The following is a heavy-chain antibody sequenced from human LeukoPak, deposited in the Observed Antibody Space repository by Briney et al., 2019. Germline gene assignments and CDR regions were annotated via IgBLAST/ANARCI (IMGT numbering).Heavy chain of an antibody. V-gene: IGHV3-23*01. Sequence: GGSLRLSCAASGFTFSSYAMSWVRQAPGKGLEWVSGISGSGTSTYYADSVKGRFTISRDNSKNTLYLQMNSLRAEDTAVYYCAKSRAYCGGGCYSPVFDYWGQGTLVTVSS. CDR2: ISGSGTST. CDR1: GFTFSSYA. J-gene: IGHJ4*02. CDR3: AKSRAYCGGGCYSPVFDY. D-gene: IGHD2-21*02.